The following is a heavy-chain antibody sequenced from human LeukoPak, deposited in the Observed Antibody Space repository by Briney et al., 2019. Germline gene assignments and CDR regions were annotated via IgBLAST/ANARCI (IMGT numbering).Heavy chain of an antibody. CDR3: ARGVDHPDFDY. CDR1: GGSISSYY. Sequence: PSETLSLTCIVSGGSISSYYWSWIRQPPGKGLEWIGYIYYSGSTNYNPSLKSRVTISVDTSKNQFSLKLSSVTAADTAVYYCARGVDHPDFDYWGQGTLVTVSS. CDR2: IYYSGST. V-gene: IGHV4-59*01. J-gene: IGHJ4*02.